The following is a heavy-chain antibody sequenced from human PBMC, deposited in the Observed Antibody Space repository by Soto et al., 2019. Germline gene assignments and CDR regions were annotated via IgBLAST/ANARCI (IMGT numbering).Heavy chain of an antibody. J-gene: IGHJ4*02. Sequence: EVQLVESGGDMVKPGGCLRLSCETSGITFINAWMSWVRQAPGKGLEWVGRIKNKVDGGTADYAASVRGRFTISRDDSKNMLFLQMNSLEIEDTAIYYCTTDPGDYQDFWGQGTLVTVSS. D-gene: IGHD4-17*01. CDR3: TTDPGDYQDF. V-gene: IGHV3-15*01. CDR1: GITFINAW. CDR2: IKNKVDGGTA.